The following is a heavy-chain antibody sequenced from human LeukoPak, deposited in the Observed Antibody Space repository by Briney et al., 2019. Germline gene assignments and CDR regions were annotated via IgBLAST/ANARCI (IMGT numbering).Heavy chain of an antibody. Sequence: SETLSLTCAVSGGSISSSNWWSWVRQPPGKGLEWIGEIYHSGSTNYNPSLKSRVTISVDKSKNQFSLKLSSVTAADTAVYYCARDAKMVVAATLNYYYYYMDVWGKGTTVTVSS. D-gene: IGHD2-15*01. V-gene: IGHV4-4*02. J-gene: IGHJ6*03. CDR2: IYHSGST. CDR1: GGSISSSNW. CDR3: ARDAKMVVAATLNYYYYYMDV.